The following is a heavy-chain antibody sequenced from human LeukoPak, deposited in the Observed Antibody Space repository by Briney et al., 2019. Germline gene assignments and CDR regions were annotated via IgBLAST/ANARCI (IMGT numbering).Heavy chain of an antibody. CDR2: ISYDGSNK. V-gene: IGHV3-30-3*01. J-gene: IGHJ4*02. CDR3: ARGGIAAAGTGY. D-gene: IGHD6-13*01. Sequence: PGGSLRLSCAASGFTFSSYAMHWVRQAPGKGLEWVAVISYDGSNKYYADSVKGRFTIYRANSKNALYLQMNSLRAEDTAVYYCARGGIAAAGTGYWGQGTLVTVSS. CDR1: GFTFSSYA.